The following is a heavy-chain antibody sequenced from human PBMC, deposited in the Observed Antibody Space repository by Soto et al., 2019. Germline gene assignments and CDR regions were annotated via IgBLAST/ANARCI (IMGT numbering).Heavy chain of an antibody. D-gene: IGHD3-10*01. Sequence: GGSLRLSCAASGFTFSSYSMNWVRQAPGKGLEWVSYISSSSSTIYYADSVKGRFTISRDNAKNSLYLQMNSLRAEDTAVYYCARDGETRFGTWGYDAFDIWGQGTMVTVSS. V-gene: IGHV3-48*01. CDR1: GFTFSSYS. CDR3: ARDGETRFGTWGYDAFDI. CDR2: ISSSSSTI. J-gene: IGHJ3*02.